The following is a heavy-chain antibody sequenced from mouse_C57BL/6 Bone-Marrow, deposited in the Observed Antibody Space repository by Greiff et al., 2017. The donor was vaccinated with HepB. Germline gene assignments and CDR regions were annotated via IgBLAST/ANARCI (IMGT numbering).Heavy chain of an antibody. D-gene: IGHD1-1*01. CDR2: IYPGSGNT. CDR3: ARRGEIYYYGSIYAMDY. CDR1: GYTFTDYY. Sequence: QVQLKESGPELVKPGASVKISCKASGYTFTDYYINWVKQRPGQGLEWIGWIYPGSGNTKYNEKFKGKATLTVDTSSSTAYMQLSSLTSEDSAVYFCARRGEIYYYGSIYAMDYWGQGTSVTVSS. V-gene: IGHV1-84*01. J-gene: IGHJ4*01.